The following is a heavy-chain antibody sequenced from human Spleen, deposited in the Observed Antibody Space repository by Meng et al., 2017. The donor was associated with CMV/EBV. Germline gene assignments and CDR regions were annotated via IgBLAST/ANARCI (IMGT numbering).Heavy chain of an antibody. V-gene: IGHV1-69*05. CDR3: ARGPPNGVYLDN. J-gene: IGHJ4*02. CDR1: AGTFSGYG. D-gene: IGHD2-8*01. Sequence: SVKVSCKPSAGTFSGYGINWVRQAPGQGLEWLAGTRNYGQTFQDRLIISTDESSTTAYMELNSLTSGDTAIYYCARGPPNGVYLDNWGQGTLVTVS. CDR2: TR.